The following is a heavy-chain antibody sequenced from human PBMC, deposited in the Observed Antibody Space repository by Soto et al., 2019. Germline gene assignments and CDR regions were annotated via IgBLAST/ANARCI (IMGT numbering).Heavy chain of an antibody. V-gene: IGHV3-33*01. J-gene: IGHJ6*02. CDR1: GFTFSSYG. CDR3: ARADKITGTMGGYYYYYGMDV. D-gene: IGHD1-20*01. Sequence: QVQLVESGGGVVQPGRSLRLSCAASGFTFSSYGMHWVRQAPGKGLEWVAVIWYDGSNKYYADSVKGRFTISRDNSKNTLYLQINSLRAEDTAVYYCARADKITGTMGGYYYYYGMDVWGQGTTITVSS. CDR2: IWYDGSNK.